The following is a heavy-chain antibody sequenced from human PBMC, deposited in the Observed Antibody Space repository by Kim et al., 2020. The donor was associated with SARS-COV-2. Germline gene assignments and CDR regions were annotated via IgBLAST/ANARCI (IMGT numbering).Heavy chain of an antibody. CDR2: ISSSGSTI. Sequence: GGSLRLSCAASGFTFSDYYMSWIRQAPGKGLEWVSYISSSGSTIYYADSVKGRFTISRDNAKNSLYLQMNSLRAEDTAVYYCARDLQISRYYYYYMDVWGKGTTVTVSS. V-gene: IGHV3-11*01. D-gene: IGHD1-1*01. CDR1: GFTFSDYY. J-gene: IGHJ6*03. CDR3: ARDLQISRYYYYYMDV.